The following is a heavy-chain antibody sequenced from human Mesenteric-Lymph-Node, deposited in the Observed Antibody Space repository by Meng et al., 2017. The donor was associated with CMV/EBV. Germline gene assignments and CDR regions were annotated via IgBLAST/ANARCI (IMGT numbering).Heavy chain of an antibody. D-gene: IGHD2-2*01. V-gene: IGHV3-11*01. CDR3: ARDVSYCSSTSCPDAFDI. J-gene: IGHJ3*02. CDR2: ISSSGSTI. CDR1: GFTFSDYY. Sequence: GGSLRLSCAASGFTFSDYYMSWIRQAPGKGLEWVSYISSSGSTIYYADSVKGRFTISRDNAKNSLYLQMNSLRAEDTALYHCARDVSYCSSTSCPDAFDIWGQGTMVTVSS.